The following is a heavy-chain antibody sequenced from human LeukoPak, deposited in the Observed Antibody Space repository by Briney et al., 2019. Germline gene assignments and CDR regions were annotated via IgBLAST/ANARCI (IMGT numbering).Heavy chain of an antibody. CDR2: IRSGGSA. V-gene: IGHV3-23*01. CDR1: GFTFSNYA. Sequence: GGSLRLSCAASGFTFSNYAMIWVRQAPGQGLEWVSAIRSGGSAKYADPVKARFTISRDNSKNTLYLQMNSLRAEDTALYFCARDPNGDYIGGFDFLGKGQWSPSLQ. D-gene: IGHD4-17*01. CDR3: ARDPNGDYIGGFDF. J-gene: IGHJ3*01.